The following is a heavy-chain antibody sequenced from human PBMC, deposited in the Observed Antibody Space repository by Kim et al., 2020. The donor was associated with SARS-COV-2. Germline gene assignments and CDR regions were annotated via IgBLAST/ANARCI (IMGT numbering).Heavy chain of an antibody. V-gene: IGHV3-33*01. CDR1: GFTFSSYG. CDR2: IWYDGSNK. D-gene: IGHD3-9*01. J-gene: IGHJ6*02. Sequence: GGSLRLSCAASGFTFSSYGMHWVRQAPGKGLEWVAVIWYDGSNKYYADSVKGRFTISRDNSKNTLYLQMNSLRAEDTAVYYCARDLKYYDILTGYYPPQGVYSYYGMDISGQRTTVTVSS. CDR3: ARDLKYYDILTGYYPPQGVYSYYGMDI.